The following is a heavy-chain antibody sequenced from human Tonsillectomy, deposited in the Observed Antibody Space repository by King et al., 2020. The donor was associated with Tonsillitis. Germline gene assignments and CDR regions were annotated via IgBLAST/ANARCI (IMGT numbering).Heavy chain of an antibody. J-gene: IGHJ4*02. V-gene: IGHV3-30*01. CDR2: ISYDGSNK. D-gene: IGHD6-19*01. Sequence: VQLVESGGGVVQPGRSLRLSCAASGFTFSRCAMNWVRQAPGKGLEWVAVISYDGSNKYYADSVKGRFTISRDNSKNTLYLQMNSLRAEDMAVCYCAREGVSVAGNQYYFDYWGQGTLVTVSS. CDR3: AREGVSVAGNQYYFDY. CDR1: GFTFSRCA.